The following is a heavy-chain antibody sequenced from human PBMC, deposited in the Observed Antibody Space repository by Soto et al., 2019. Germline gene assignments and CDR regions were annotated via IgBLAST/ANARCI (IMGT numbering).Heavy chain of an antibody. Sequence: QVQLVQSGAEEQKPGASVKVSCKASGYTFTSYAIHWVRQAPGQGLEWMGWIIAGSGNTKYSEKFQDRVTINRDTSASTAYMELSSLRFDDTAFYFCARTDIVLSPVGKGWFYSWGQGTLVSVSS. CDR2: IIAGSGNT. V-gene: IGHV1-3*05. J-gene: IGHJ5*01. CDR3: ARTDIVLSPVGKGWFYS. D-gene: IGHD2-15*01. CDR1: GYTFTSYA.